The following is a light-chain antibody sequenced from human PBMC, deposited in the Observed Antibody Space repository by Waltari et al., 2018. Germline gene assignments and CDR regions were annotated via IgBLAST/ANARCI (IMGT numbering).Light chain of an antibody. V-gene: IGKV2-28*01. J-gene: IGKJ2*01. CDR2: LVS. Sequence: SLLYRNGNNYLDWYIQKPGQSPQPLIYLVSNRASGVPDRFSGSGSGTDFTLKISRVEAEDVGVYYCMQALETPVTFGQGTKLEIK. CDR1: SLLYRNGNNY. CDR3: MQALETPVT.